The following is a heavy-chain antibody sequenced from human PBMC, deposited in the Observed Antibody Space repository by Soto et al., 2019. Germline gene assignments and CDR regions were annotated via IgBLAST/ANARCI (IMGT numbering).Heavy chain of an antibody. CDR3: AISVGNSVYLDY. CDR1: GGSISSGDYY. V-gene: IGHV4-30-4*01. D-gene: IGHD4-4*01. CDR2: SYYSGST. J-gene: IGHJ4*02. Sequence: QVQLQESGPGLVKPSQTLSLTCTVSGGSISSGDYYWSWIRQPPGQGLEWIGYSYYSGSTYYNPSLKSRVTISIDTSKNQFSLKLSSVSAADTAVYYCAISVGNSVYLDYWGQGTLVTVSS.